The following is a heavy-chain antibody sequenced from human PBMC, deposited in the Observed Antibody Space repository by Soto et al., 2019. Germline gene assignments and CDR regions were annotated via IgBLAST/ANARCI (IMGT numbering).Heavy chain of an antibody. CDR1: GGSVSSGSYY. D-gene: IGHD2-21*01. J-gene: IGHJ3*02. V-gene: IGHV4-61*01. CDR3: ASHRGVVIAFSDAFDI. Sequence: PSETLSLTCTVSGGSVSSGSYYWSWIRQPPGKGLEWIGYIYYSGSTNYNPSLKSRVTISVDTSKNQFSLKLGSVTAADTAVYYCASHRGVVIAFSDAFDIWGQGTMVTVSS. CDR2: IYYSGST.